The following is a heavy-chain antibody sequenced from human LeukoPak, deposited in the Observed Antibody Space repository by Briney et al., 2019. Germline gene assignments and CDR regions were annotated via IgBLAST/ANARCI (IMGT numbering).Heavy chain of an antibody. V-gene: IGHV3-9*03. CDR2: ISWNSGSI. CDR1: GFTFDDHG. J-gene: IGHJ4*02. Sequence: PGGSLRLSCAASGFTFDDHGMHWVGQAPGKCLEWVSGISWNSGSIGYADSVKGRFTISRDNAKDSLYLQMNSLRVEDMGLYYCTRASGYSSGAVDYWGQGTLVTVSS. CDR3: TRASGYSSGAVDY. D-gene: IGHD5-18*01.